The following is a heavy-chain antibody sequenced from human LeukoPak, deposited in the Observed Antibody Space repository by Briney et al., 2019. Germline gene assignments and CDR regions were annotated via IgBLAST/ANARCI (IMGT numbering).Heavy chain of an antibody. D-gene: IGHD1-26*01. J-gene: IGHJ4*02. CDR1: AFSLRSYS. V-gene: IGHV3-33*08. CDR3: ARTLEGDYSGSYLGD. CDR2: IWYDGSNK. Sequence: GGSLRLSCVASAFSLRSYSMNWVRQAPGKGLEWVAVIWYDGSNKYYADSVKGRFTISRDNSKNTLYLQMNSLRAEDTAVYYCARTLEGDYSGSYLGDWGQGTLVTVSS.